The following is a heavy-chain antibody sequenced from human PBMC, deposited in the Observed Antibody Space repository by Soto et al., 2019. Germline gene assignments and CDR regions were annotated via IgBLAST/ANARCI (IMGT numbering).Heavy chain of an antibody. CDR1: GGSISSYDYY. V-gene: IGHV4-30-4*01. CDR3: AREPRLIIWFGELHE. J-gene: IGHJ4*02. D-gene: IGHD3-10*01. Sequence: TLSLTCAVSGGSISSYDYYWSWIRQPPGKGLECIGYIYYSGSTYYNPSLKSRVTISVDTSQNQFSLKLSSLTAADPAVYFCAREPRLIIWFGELHEWGRGTLVTVS. CDR2: IYYSGST.